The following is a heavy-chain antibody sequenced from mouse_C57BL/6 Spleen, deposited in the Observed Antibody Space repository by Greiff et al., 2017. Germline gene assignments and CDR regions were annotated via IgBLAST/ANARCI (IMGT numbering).Heavy chain of an antibody. D-gene: IGHD2-3*01. Sequence: VQLQQPGAELVKPGASVKVSCKASGYTFTSYWMHWVKQRPGQGLEWIGRIHPSDSDTTYNQQFKGKATLTVDKSSSTAYMQLSSLTSEDSAVYYCAIFPEELQGWLLYWAHWGQGTSVTVAS. CDR1: GYTFTSYW. CDR2: IHPSDSDT. J-gene: IGHJ4*01. V-gene: IGHV1-74*01. CDR3: AIFPEELQGWLLYWAH.